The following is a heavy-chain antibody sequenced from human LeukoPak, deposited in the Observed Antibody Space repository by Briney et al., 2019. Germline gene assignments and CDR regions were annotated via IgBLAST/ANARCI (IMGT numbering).Heavy chain of an antibody. CDR2: LYYSGST. CDR1: GGSLSSSSYY. CDR3: ARHGGAAAGFDN. J-gene: IGHJ4*02. V-gene: IGHV4-39*01. D-gene: IGHD6-13*01. Sequence: PSETLCLTCTVSGGSLSSSSYYWGWIRQPPGKGLEWIGSLYYSGSTYYNPSLKSRVTTSEDTSTNQFSLNLNSVTAADTAVYYCARHGGAAAGFDNWGQGTLVTVSS.